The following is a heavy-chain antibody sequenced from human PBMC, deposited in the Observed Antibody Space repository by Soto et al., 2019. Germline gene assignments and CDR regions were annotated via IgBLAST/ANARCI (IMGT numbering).Heavy chain of an antibody. Sequence: SETMYITSAVSGGSICSSNWWSWVRQPPGKGLEWMGEIYHSGSTNYNPSLKSRVTISVDKSKNQFSLKLSSVTAADTAVYYCARDSEQRGNYGMDVWGQGTTVTVSS. CDR1: GGSICSSNW. J-gene: IGHJ6*02. CDR3: ARDSEQRGNYGMDV. V-gene: IGHV4-4*02. D-gene: IGHD3-16*01. CDR2: IYHSGST.